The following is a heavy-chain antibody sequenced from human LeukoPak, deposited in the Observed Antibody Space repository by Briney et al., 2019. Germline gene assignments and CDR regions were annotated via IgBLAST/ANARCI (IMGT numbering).Heavy chain of an antibody. V-gene: IGHV3-21*04. CDR1: GFTFSSYS. CDR2: ISSSSSYI. Sequence: KTGGSLRLSCVASGFTFSSYSMNWVRQAPGKGLEWVSSISSSSSYIYYADSVKGRFTISRDNAKNSLYLQMNRLRAEDTAVYYCAKRGLAAALFRWGQGTLVTVSS. J-gene: IGHJ4*02. D-gene: IGHD6-13*01. CDR3: AKRGLAAALFR.